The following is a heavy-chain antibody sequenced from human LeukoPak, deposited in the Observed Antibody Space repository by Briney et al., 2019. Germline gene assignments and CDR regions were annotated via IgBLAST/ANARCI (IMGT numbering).Heavy chain of an antibody. V-gene: IGHV3-30*04. Sequence: GGSLRLSCAASGFTFSSYAMHWVRQAPGKGLEWVAVISYDGSNKYYADSVRGRFTISRDNSKNTLYLQMNSLRAEDTAVYYCARGIVATMSVAFDIWGQGTMVTVSS. D-gene: IGHD5-12*01. CDR2: ISYDGSNK. CDR1: GFTFSSYA. CDR3: ARGIVATMSVAFDI. J-gene: IGHJ3*02.